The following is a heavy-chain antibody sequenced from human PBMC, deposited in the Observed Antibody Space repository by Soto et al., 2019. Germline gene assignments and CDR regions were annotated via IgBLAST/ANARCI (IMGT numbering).Heavy chain of an antibody. Sequence: EVQLVESGGGLVQPGGSLRLSCAASGFTFSTYWMHWVRQAPGGGLVWVSRIKGDESNTNYADSVKGRFTISRDNAKNTVYLQMNSLRAEDTAIYYCARGALRAYYLDYWGQGVLVTVSS. V-gene: IGHV3-74*01. D-gene: IGHD3-10*01. CDR1: GFTFSTYW. CDR3: ARGALRAYYLDY. CDR2: IKGDESNT. J-gene: IGHJ4*02.